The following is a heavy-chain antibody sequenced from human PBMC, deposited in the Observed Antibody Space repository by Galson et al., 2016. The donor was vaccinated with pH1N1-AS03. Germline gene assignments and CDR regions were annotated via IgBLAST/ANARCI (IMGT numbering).Heavy chain of an antibody. CDR1: GFTFSSYG. Sequence: SLRLSCAASGFTFSSYGMHWVRQTPGKGPEWVAVIWYDGSNKYYADSVKGRFTISRDNSKNTLYLQMSSLRAEDTAVYYCARGQGYNSGYFDTDHWGRGTLVTVSS. CDR2: IWYDGSNK. J-gene: IGHJ4*02. V-gene: IGHV3-33*01. D-gene: IGHD3-22*01. CDR3: ARGQGYNSGYFDTDH.